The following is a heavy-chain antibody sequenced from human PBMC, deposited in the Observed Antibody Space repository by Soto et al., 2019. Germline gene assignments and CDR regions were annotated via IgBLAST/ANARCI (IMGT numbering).Heavy chain of an antibody. CDR1: GGTFSSYT. CDR2: IIPILGIA. Sequence: QVQLVQSGAEVKKPGSSVKVSCKASGGTFSSYTISWVRQAPGQGLEWMGRIIPILGIANYAQKFQGRVTITADKSTIKAYRELSSLRSEDTAVYYCARYVVYYYYGMDVWGQGTTVTVS. D-gene: IGHD3-16*01. CDR3: ARYVVYYYYGMDV. V-gene: IGHV1-69*02. J-gene: IGHJ6*02.